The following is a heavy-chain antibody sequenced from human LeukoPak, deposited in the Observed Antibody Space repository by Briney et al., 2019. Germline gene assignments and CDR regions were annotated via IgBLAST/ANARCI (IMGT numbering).Heavy chain of an antibody. V-gene: IGHV3-7*01. D-gene: IGHD5-18*01. Sequence: GGSLILSCAASGFTFSSYWMSCVRQAPGKGLEWVANIKKDGSEKYYVDSVKGRFTISRDNAKTSLYLQMNSLRAEDTAVYYCARDLSGVTGYTYGRGIDYWGQGTLVTVSS. CDR2: IKKDGSEK. CDR1: GFTFSSYW. CDR3: ARDLSGVTGYTYGRGIDY. J-gene: IGHJ4*02.